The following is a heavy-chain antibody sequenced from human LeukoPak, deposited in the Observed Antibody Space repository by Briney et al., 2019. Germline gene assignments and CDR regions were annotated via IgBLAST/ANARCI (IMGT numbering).Heavy chain of an antibody. D-gene: IGHD6-13*01. CDR2: IYYSGST. V-gene: IGHV4-59*01. CDR1: GGSISSYY. Sequence: PSETLSLTCTVSGGSISSYYWSWIRQPPGKGLEWIGYIYYSGSTNYNPSLKSRVTISVDTSKNQFSLKLSSVTAADTAVYYCARLPPDSSSWYDRYAYYDYYMDVWGKGTTVTVFS. CDR3: ARLPPDSSSWYDRYAYYDYYMDV. J-gene: IGHJ6*03.